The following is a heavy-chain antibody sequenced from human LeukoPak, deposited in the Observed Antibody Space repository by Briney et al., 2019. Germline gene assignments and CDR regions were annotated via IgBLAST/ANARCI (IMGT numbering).Heavy chain of an antibody. Sequence: PGGSLRLSCAASGFTFSSYAMSWVRQAPGKGLEWVSSISSSSSYIYYADSVKGRFTISRDNSKNTLYLQMNSLRAEDTAVYYCARDEYSDTAMVEPFDYWGQGTLVTVSS. V-gene: IGHV3-21*01. CDR3: ARDEYSDTAMVEPFDY. CDR2: ISSSSSYI. J-gene: IGHJ4*02. D-gene: IGHD5-18*01. CDR1: GFTFSSYA.